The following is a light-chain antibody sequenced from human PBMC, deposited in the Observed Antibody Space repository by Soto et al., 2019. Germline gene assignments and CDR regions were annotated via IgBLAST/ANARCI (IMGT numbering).Light chain of an antibody. V-gene: IGKV1-16*02. Sequence: DIQMTQSPSSLSASVGDRVTITCRASQGISNYLAWFQQKPGKSPKSLIYAASSLQNGVPSKFSGSGSGTDFTLXXXXXQPXXXXXXXXXXXXSXXXTFGQGTRLEIK. CDR3: XXXXSXXXT. J-gene: IGKJ5*01. CDR2: AAS. CDR1: QGISNY.